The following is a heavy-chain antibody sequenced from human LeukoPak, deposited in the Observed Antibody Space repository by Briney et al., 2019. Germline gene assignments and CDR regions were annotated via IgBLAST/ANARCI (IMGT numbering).Heavy chain of an antibody. CDR2: ISYDGSNK. V-gene: IGHV3-30-3*01. Sequence: GKSLRLSWAASGITFSSYSMHLVRQAPGKGLEWVAVISYDGSNKYYADSMKGRFTISRDNSKNTLYLQMNSLRAEDTAVYYCARDARDGYNSFWDYWGQGTLVAVSS. D-gene: IGHD5-24*01. J-gene: IGHJ4*02. CDR3: ARDARDGYNSFWDY. CDR1: GITFSSYS.